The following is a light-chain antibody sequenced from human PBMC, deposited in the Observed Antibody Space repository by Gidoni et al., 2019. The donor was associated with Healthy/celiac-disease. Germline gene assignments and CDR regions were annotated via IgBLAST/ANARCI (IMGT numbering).Light chain of an antibody. CDR2: GAS. CDR3: QQYGSSPPVT. J-gene: IGKJ5*01. CDR1: QRVSSSY. V-gene: IGKV3-20*01. Sequence: EIVLTQSPGTLSLSPGERATLSCRASQRVSSSYFSWYQQTPGPAPRLLIHGASSRAPCIPERFSGSGLGTDFTLTISRLEPEDFAVYYCQQYGSSPPVTFGQGTRLEIK.